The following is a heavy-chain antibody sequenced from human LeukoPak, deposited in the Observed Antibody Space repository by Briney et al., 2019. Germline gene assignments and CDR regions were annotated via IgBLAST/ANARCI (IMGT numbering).Heavy chain of an antibody. CDR1: GYTFTSYG. D-gene: IGHD3-10*01. CDR2: ISAYNGNT. J-gene: IGHJ5*02. CDR3: ARSLGHYYGSGSYWYWFDP. Sequence: ASVKVSFKASGYTFTSYGISWVRQAPGRGLEWMGWISAYNGNTNYAQKLQGRVTMTTDTSTSTAYMELRSLRSDDTAVYYCARSLGHYYGSGSYWYWFDPWGQGTLVTVSS. V-gene: IGHV1-18*04.